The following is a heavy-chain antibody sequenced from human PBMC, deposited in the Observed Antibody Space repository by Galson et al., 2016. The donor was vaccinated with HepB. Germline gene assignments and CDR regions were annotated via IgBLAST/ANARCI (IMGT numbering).Heavy chain of an antibody. D-gene: IGHD2-15*01. J-gene: IGHJ4*02. V-gene: IGHV4-39*01. Sequence: QVQLQESGPGLVKPSETLSLTCNVSGGSITSTSWYWGWIRQPPGRELEWIASMIFGGSTLYNPSLRSRVTISAATSKNQFSLRLGSVSAADTAVYYCAKTVTPTNQYFFNSWGQGTLVTVSS. CDR2: MIFGGST. CDR3: AKTVTPTNQYFFNS. CDR1: GGSITSTSWY.